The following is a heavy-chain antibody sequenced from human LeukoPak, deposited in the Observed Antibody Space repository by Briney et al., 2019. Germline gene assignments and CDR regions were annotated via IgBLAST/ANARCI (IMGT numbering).Heavy chain of an antibody. D-gene: IGHD2-21*02. CDR1: GGSISGYH. Sequence: SETLSLTCTVSGGSISGYHWTWMRQPPGKGLEWIGYIHYSGNTNYNPSLRSRVAVSVDTAKNQFSLKLTSVTAADTAVYYCARIENCGGVCYSFDYWGQGILVTVSS. J-gene: IGHJ4*02. CDR2: IHYSGNT. V-gene: IGHV4-59*08. CDR3: ARIENCGGVCYSFDY.